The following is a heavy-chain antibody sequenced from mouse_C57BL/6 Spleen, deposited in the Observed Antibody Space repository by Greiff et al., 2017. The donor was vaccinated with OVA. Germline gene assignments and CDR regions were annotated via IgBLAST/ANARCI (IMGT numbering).Heavy chain of an antibody. CDR3: ARDTHYYGSSDYAMDY. Sequence: EVNVVEPEGGLVQPGSSMKLSCTASGFTFSDYYMAWVRQVPEKGLEWVANINYDGSSTYYLDSLKSRFIISRDNAKNILYLQMSSLKSEDTATYYCARDTHYYGSSDYAMDYWGQGTSVTVSS. D-gene: IGHD1-1*01. CDR1: GFTFSDYY. J-gene: IGHJ4*01. CDR2: INYDGSST. V-gene: IGHV5-16*01.